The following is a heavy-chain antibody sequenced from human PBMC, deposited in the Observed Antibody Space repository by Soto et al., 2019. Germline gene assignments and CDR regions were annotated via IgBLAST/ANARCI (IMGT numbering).Heavy chain of an antibody. CDR3: ARGSRIAADGPYYYGMDV. Sequence: GXPVKVSCKASGGPFSSYAISWGRQAPGQGLEWMGGIIPIFGTANYAQKFQGRVTITADESTSTAYVELSSLRSEDTAVYYCARGSRIAADGPYYYGMDVWGQGTTVTVSS. CDR2: IIPIFGTA. CDR1: GGPFSSYA. J-gene: IGHJ6*02. D-gene: IGHD6-13*01. V-gene: IGHV1-69*13.